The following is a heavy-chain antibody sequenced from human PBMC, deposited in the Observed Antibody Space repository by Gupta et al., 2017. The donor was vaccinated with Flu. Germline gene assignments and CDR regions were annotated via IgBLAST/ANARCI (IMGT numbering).Heavy chain of an antibody. V-gene: IGHV4-38-2*02. D-gene: IGHD3-10*01. CDR1: GYSISSGYY. Sequence: VQLQESGPGLVKPSETLSLTCAVSGYSISSGYYWGWLWQPPGKGLEWIGRIYHSGSTYYNPSLKSRVTISVDTSKNQFSLKLSSVTAADTAVYYCARDLWFGELLQPNWFDPWGQGTLVTVSS. CDR2: IYHSGST. CDR3: ARDLWFGELLQPNWFDP. J-gene: IGHJ5*02.